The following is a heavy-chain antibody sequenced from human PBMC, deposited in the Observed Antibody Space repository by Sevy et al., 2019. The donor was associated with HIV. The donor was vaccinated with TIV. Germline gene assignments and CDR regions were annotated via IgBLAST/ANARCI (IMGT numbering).Heavy chain of an antibody. J-gene: IGHJ5*02. Sequence: GGCLRLSCAASGVTFSSYSMNWVRQAPGKGLEWVSSISSSSSYIYYADSVKGRFTISRDNAKNSLYLQMNSLRAEDTAVYDCARDSRRRDYDFWSGRNYNWFDPWGQGILVTVSS. CDR1: GVTFSSYS. V-gene: IGHV3-21*01. CDR2: ISSSSSYI. CDR3: ARDSRRRDYDFWSGRNYNWFDP. D-gene: IGHD3-3*01.